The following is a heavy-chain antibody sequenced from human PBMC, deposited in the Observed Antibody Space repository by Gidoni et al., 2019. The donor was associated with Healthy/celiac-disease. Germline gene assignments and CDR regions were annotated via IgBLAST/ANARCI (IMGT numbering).Heavy chain of an antibody. D-gene: IGHD1-26*01. J-gene: IGHJ4*02. CDR1: GFTFSSYG. V-gene: IGHV3-30*18. CDR2: ISYDGSNK. CDR3: AKEDSGSYRNFDY. Sequence: QVQLVESGGGVVQPGRSLRLSCSASGFTFSSYGMHWVRQAPGKGLEWVAVISYDGSNKYYADSVKGRFTISRDNSKNTLYLQMNSLRAEDTAVYYCAKEDSGSYRNFDYWGQGTLVTVSS.